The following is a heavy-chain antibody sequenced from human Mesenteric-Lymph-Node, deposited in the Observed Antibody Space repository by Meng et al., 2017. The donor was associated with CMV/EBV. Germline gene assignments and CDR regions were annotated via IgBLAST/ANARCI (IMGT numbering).Heavy chain of an antibody. CDR2: IKQDGSEK. D-gene: IGHD3-10*01. J-gene: IGHJ6*02. V-gene: IGHV3-7*01. Sequence: GGSLRLSCAASGFTFSSYGMHWVRQAPGKGLEWVANIKQDGSEKYYVDSVKGRFTIPRDNAKNSLYLQMNSLRAEDTAVYYCARDSAPDYYGSGSYYAYYYYGMDVWGQGTTVTVSS. CDR1: GFTFSSYG. CDR3: ARDSAPDYYGSGSYYAYYYYGMDV.